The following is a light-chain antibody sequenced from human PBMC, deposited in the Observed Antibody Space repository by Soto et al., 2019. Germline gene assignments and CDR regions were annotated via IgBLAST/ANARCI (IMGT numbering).Light chain of an antibody. V-gene: IGKV3-15*01. J-gene: IGKJ1*01. Sequence: EIVMTQSPATLSVSPGDRATLSCGASQSISANLAWYQQKPGQTPRLLIYGASTRASGVPAKFSGSGSGTEFTLTISSLQSEDFAVYYCQQYNNWPRTFGQGTKVDIK. CDR1: QSISAN. CDR3: QQYNNWPRT. CDR2: GAS.